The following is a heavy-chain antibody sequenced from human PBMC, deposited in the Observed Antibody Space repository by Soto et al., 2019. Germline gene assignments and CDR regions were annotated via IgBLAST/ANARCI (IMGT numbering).Heavy chain of an antibody. CDR2: ISGSGGST. CDR3: VFHCYGSGNYYGYYGMDV. D-gene: IGHD3-10*01. CDR1: GFTFSSYA. J-gene: IGHJ6*02. Sequence: GGSLRLSCAASGFTFSSYAMSWVRQAPGKGLEWVSAISGSGGSTYYADSVKGRFSISRDNSKNTLYLQMNSLRAEDTAVYYCVFHCYGSGNYYGYYGMDVWGQGTTVTVSS. V-gene: IGHV3-23*01.